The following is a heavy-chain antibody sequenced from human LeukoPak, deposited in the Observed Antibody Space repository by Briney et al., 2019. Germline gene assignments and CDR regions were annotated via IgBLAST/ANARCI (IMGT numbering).Heavy chain of an antibody. CDR3: ARRATRTPTTVVTSDFDY. D-gene: IGHD4-17*01. CDR2: IWYDGSNK. J-gene: IGHJ4*02. Sequence: PGGSLRLSCAASGFTFSSYGMHWVRQAPGKGLEWVAVIWYDGSNKYYADSVKGRFTISRDNSKNTLYLQMNSLRAEDTAVYYCARRATRTPTTVVTSDFDYWGQGTLVTVSS. CDR1: GFTFSSYG. V-gene: IGHV3-33*01.